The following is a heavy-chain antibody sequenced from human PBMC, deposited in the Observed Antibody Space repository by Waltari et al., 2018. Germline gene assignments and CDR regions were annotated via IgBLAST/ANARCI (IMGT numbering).Heavy chain of an antibody. V-gene: IGHV1-2*02. CDR2: MNPNSGGT. CDR3: ARDGGFDF. D-gene: IGHD2-15*01. Sequence: VQLVQSGTEVKKPGASVRVSCKASGYTFIDHYIHWVRQAPGQGLEWMGWMNPNSGGTNYAQKFQGRVTMTRDTSTSTAYMELTRMTSDDTAIYYCARDGGFDFWGQGSLVTVSS. CDR1: GYTFIDHY. J-gene: IGHJ4*02.